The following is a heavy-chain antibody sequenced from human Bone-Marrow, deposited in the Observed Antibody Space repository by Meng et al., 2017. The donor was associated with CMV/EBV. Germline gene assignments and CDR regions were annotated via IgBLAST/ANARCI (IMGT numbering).Heavy chain of an antibody. CDR3: ARDINRYSSSYY. CDR1: GFTVSSNY. J-gene: IGHJ4*02. V-gene: IGHV3-23*01. D-gene: IGHD6-19*01. CDR2: ISGSGGST. Sequence: GESLKISCAASGFTVSSNYMSWVRQAPGKGLEWVSAISGSGGSTYYADSVKGRFTISRDNSKNTLYLQMNSLRAEDTAVYYCARDINRYSSSYYWGQG.